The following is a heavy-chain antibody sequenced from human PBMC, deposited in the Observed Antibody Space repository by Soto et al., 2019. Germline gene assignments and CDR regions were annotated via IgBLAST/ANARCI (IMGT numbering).Heavy chain of an antibody. CDR2: VSSNGGTT. CDR3: VKGMTIGTTPRF. V-gene: IGHV3-64D*08. CDR1: GFTFSTNA. Sequence: GRLLRLSCSPSGFTFSTNAMHWVRQAPGKGLEYVSAVSSNGGTTKYADSVKGRFTISRDNSKNTLYLKMSSLRAEDTAVYYCVKGMTIGTTPRFWGQGTLVTVSS. D-gene: IGHD4-4*01. J-gene: IGHJ4*02.